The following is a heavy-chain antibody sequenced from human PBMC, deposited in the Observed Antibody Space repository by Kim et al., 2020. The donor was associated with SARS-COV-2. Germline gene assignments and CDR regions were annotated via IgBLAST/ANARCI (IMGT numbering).Heavy chain of an antibody. Sequence: ASVKVSCKASGYMFTSYGFSWVRQAPGQGLEWMGWISPYNGHTKYAQILQDRFTMTTDTSTTTVFMELRGLRSDDTAVYYCARGRGSVTAIFDYWGQGTLVTVSS. CDR3: ARGRGSVTAIFDY. CDR2: ISPYNGHT. CDR1: GYMFTSYG. J-gene: IGHJ4*02. D-gene: IGHD2-21*02. V-gene: IGHV1-18*01.